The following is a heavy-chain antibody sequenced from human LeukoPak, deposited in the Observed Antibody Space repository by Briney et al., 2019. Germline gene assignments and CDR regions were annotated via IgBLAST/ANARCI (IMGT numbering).Heavy chain of an antibody. V-gene: IGHV4-30-4*01. CDR2: IYYSGST. CDR1: GGSISRGDYY. D-gene: IGHD2-2*01. Sequence: SETLSLTCTVSGGSISRGDYYWSWIRQPPGKGLEWIGCIYYSGSTYYNPSLKSRVTISVDTSKNQFSLKLSSVTAADTAVYYFAREGCSTTSCYGYFDLWGRGTLVTVSS. CDR3: AREGCSTTSCYGYFDL. J-gene: IGHJ2*01.